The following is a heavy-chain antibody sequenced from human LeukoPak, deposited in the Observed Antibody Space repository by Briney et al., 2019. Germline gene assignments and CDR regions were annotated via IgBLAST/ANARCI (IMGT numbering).Heavy chain of an antibody. V-gene: IGHV3-23*01. CDR1: GFTFSSYA. D-gene: IGHD4-11*01. CDR2: ISGSGGST. CDR3: AKASYSNYVASYFQH. Sequence: PGGSLRLSCAASGFTFSSYAVSWVRQAPGKGLEWVSAISGSGGSTYYADSVKGRFTISRDNSKNTLYLQMNSLRAEDTAVYYCAKASYSNYVASYFQHWGQGTLVTVSS. J-gene: IGHJ1*01.